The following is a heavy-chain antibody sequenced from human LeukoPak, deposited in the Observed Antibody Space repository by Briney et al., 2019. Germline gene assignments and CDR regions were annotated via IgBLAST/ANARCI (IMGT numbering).Heavy chain of an antibody. CDR1: GFTVSSKY. CDR2: IHPGGTI. Sequence: PGGSLRLSCAASGFTVSSKYMGWVRQAPGKGLELVSVIHPGGTIYYAVSVKGTFTISRDNSKNTLYLERNTLRVEDTAVYYCAMYSSAWYAVYWGQGTLVSVSS. J-gene: IGHJ4*02. CDR3: AMYSSAWYAVY. D-gene: IGHD6-19*01. V-gene: IGHV3-66*01.